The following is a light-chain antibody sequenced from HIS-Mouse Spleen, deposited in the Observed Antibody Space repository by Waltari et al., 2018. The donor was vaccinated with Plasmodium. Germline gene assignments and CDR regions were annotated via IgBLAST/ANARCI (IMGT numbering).Light chain of an antibody. J-gene: IGLJ2*01. CDR3: CSYAGSRMV. V-gene: IGLV2-23*01. CDR2: AGS. Sequence: QSALTQPASVSGSPGQSITISCTGTSSDVGSYNLVSWYQQHPGKAPKLMIYAGSKRPSWVSNRFAGSKSGNTASLTISGLQAEDEADYYCCSYAGSRMVFGGGTKLTVL. CDR1: SSDVGSYNL.